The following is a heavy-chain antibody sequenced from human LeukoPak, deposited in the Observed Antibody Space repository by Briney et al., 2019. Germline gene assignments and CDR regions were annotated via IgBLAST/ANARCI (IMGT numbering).Heavy chain of an antibody. CDR2: ISYGGAT. CDR3: ARHGGTLDYFDY. D-gene: IGHD1-26*01. J-gene: IGHJ4*02. V-gene: IGHV4-59*08. CDR1: GGSISSYY. Sequence: KPSETLSLTCTASGGSISSYYWSWIRQPPGKGLEWIGYISYGGATSYNPSLKRRVTISVDSPKNRFSLRLSSLTAADTALYYCARHGGTLDYFDYWGPGSLVTVSS.